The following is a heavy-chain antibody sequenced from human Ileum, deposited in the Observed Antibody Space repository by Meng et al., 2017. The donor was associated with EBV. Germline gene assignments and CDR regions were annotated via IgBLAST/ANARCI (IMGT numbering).Heavy chain of an antibody. D-gene: IGHD2/OR15-2a*01. J-gene: IGHJ5*02. CDR1: GYTFINYA. V-gene: IGHV1-3*01. Sequence: QVWQLGAEVKKPGASVKVSCKASGYTFINYAIHWVRQAPGQGLEWMGWINAGNGNTKFSQTFQGRVSIRRDTSASTVYMELSSLRSEDTAVYYCARDLRYGLKLLPYYSDPWGQGTLVTVSS. CDR3: ARDLRYGLKLLPYYSDP. CDR2: INAGNGNT.